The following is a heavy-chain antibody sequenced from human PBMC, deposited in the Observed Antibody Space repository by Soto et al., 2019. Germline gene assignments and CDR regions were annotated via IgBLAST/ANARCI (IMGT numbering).Heavy chain of an antibody. V-gene: IGHV4-61*08. Sequence: PSETLSLTCTVSGGSISNGDYYLSWIRPPPGKGLEWIGYIYYSGSTNYNPSLKSRVTISVDTSKNQFSLKLSSVTAADTAVYYCARTLYSYGPRFDYWGQGTLVTVSS. J-gene: IGHJ4*02. CDR2: IYYSGST. CDR3: ARTLYSYGPRFDY. D-gene: IGHD5-18*01. CDR1: GGSISNGDYY.